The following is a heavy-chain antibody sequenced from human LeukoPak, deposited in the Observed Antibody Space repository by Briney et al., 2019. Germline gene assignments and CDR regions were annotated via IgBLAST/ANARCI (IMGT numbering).Heavy chain of an antibody. CDR1: GGTFSSYA. D-gene: IGHD3-10*01. J-gene: IGHJ3*02. CDR2: IIPIFGTA. V-gene: IGHV1-69*13. CDR3: ARAPGEFDAFDI. Sequence: SVKVSCKASGGTFSSYAISWVRQAPGQGLEWMGGIIPIFGTANYAQKFQGRVTITADESTSTAYMELSSLRSEDTAVYYCARAPGEFDAFDIWGQGTMVTVSS.